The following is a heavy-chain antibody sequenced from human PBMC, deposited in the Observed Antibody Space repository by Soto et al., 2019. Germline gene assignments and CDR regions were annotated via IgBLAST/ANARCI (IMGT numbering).Heavy chain of an antibody. CDR3: ARGWRLDP. CDR2: INHRGIT. V-gene: IGHV4-34*01. Sequence: SETLSLTCAVRGGSFSSYQWSWIRQTPGQGLEWIGEINHRGITNYNPSLRSRITMSVDTSKKEFSLKLTSVTAADTAVYYGARGWRLDPWGQGTLVTVSS. J-gene: IGHJ5*02. D-gene: IGHD3-3*01. CDR1: GGSFSSYQ.